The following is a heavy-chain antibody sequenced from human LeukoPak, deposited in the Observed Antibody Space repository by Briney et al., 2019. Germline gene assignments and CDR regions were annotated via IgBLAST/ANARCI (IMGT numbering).Heavy chain of an antibody. D-gene: IGHD4-17*01. CDR2: IFARGGDT. CDR3: AKDPNGGYVGAFDF. Sequence: PGGSLRLSCAASGLTFSNYAMMWVRQAPGKGLEWVSAIFARGGDTRYAGSVRGRFTISRDNSRNTLFLQMNSLTADDTAVYYCAKDPNGGYVGAFDFWGQGTMVTVSS. J-gene: IGHJ3*01. CDR1: GLTFSNYA. V-gene: IGHV3-23*01.